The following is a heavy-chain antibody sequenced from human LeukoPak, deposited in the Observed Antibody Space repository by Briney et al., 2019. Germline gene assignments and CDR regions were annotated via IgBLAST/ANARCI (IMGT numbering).Heavy chain of an antibody. D-gene: IGHD5-12*01. Sequence: PGGSLRLSCAASGFTFRSYWMSWVRQAPGKGLEWVANINQGGSVQYYMGSVKGRFAISRDDAKNSLYVQMNSLRDEDTAVYYCARVEYSGWNLEYWGQGTLVTVSS. CDR3: ARVEYSGWNLEY. CDR1: GFTFRSYW. J-gene: IGHJ4*02. V-gene: IGHV3-7*01. CDR2: INQGGSVQ.